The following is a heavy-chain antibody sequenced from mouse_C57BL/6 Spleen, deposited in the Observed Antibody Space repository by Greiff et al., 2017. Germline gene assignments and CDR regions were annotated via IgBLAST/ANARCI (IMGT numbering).Heavy chain of an antibody. V-gene: IGHV14-2*01. CDR2: LDPEDGET. D-gene: IGHD1-1*01. J-gene: IGHJ2*01. CDR3: AKGYYGSSSDY. CDR1: GFNIKDYY. Sequence: EVQLQQSGAELVKPGASVKLSCTASGFNIKDYYMHWVKQRNEQGLEWIGRLDPEDGETKYAPKFQGKATITADTSSNTASLQLSSQTSEDTAVYYCAKGYYGSSSDYWGQGTTLTVSS.